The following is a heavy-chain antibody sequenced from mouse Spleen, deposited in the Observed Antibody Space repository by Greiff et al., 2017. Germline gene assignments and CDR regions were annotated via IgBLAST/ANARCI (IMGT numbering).Heavy chain of an antibody. V-gene: IGHV5-17*01. D-gene: IGHD1-1*01. CDR3: ARNYYGSRSAMDY. Sequence: EVKLQESGGGLVKPGGSLKLSCAASGFTFSDYGMHWVRQAPEKGLEWVAYISSGSSTIYYADTVKGRFTISRDNAKNTLFLQMTSLRSEDTAMYYCARNYYGSRSAMDYWGQGTSVTVSS. CDR2: ISSGSSTI. CDR1: GFTFSDYG. J-gene: IGHJ4*01.